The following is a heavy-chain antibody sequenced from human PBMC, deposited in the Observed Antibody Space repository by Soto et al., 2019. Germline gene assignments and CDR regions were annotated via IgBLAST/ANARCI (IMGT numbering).Heavy chain of an antibody. J-gene: IGHJ4*02. CDR2: IIPILGIA. CDR3: ARESRFHESVWCDD. V-gene: IGHV1-69*08. CDR1: GGTFSSYT. Sequence: QVQLVQSGAEVKKPGSSVKVSCKASGGTFSSYTISWVRQAPGQGLEWMGRIIPILGIANYAQKFQGRVTITADKSTSTAYMELSSLRSEDTAVYYCARESRFHESVWCDDWGQGTLVNVSS. D-gene: IGHD6-19*01.